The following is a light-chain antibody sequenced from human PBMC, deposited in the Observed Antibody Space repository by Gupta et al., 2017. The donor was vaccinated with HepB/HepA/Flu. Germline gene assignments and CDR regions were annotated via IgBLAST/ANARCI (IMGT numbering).Light chain of an antibody. CDR1: QSVSSTY. V-gene: IGKV3-20*01. CDR2: GAS. Sequence: EIVLTQSPGTLSLSSGERATLSCRASQSVSSTYLAWYQQKPGQAPRLLIYGASSRATGIPDRFSDSGSGRDFTLTISRLDPEDIAVYYCQQSGSSPCSCGQGTKLEIK. CDR3: QQSGSSPCS. J-gene: IGKJ2*04.